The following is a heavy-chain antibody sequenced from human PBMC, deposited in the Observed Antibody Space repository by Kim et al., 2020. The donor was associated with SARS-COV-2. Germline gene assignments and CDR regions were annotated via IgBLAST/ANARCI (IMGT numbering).Heavy chain of an antibody. CDR3: ASGGIAAAGTFDY. D-gene: IGHD6-13*01. Sequence: LETLSLTCTVSGGSISSYYWSWIRQPPGKGLEWIGYIYYSGSTNYNPSLKSRVTISVDTSKNQFSLKLSSVTAADTAVYYCASGGIAAAGTFDYWGQGTLVTVSS. CDR2: IYYSGST. J-gene: IGHJ4*02. V-gene: IGHV4-59*01. CDR1: GGSISSYY.